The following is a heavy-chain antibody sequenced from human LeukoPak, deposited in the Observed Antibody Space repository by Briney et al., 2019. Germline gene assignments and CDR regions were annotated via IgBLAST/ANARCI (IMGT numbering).Heavy chain of an antibody. Sequence: ASVKVSCKASGYTFTGYYMHWVRQAPGQGLEWMGWINPNSGGTNYAQKFQGRVTMTRDTSISTAYMELSRLRSDDTAVYYCARVDYYDSSGYGFRGNFDYWGQGTLVTVSS. V-gene: IGHV1-2*02. J-gene: IGHJ4*02. D-gene: IGHD3-22*01. CDR1: GYTFTGYY. CDR3: ARVDYYDSSGYGFRGNFDY. CDR2: INPNSGGT.